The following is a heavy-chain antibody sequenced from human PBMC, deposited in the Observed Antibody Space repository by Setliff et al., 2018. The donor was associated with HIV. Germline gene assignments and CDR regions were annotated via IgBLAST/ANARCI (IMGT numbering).Heavy chain of an antibody. CDR2: IDTDNGYR. J-gene: IGHJ4*02. CDR1: GYTFGEYA. Sequence: RASVKVSCKASGYTFGEYAIHWVRQAPGQRLEWMGRIDTDNGYRRYSPKLQGRVTITKDTSANTAYMELRGLRSEDTAVYYCARWCAAAGCYPAIYHFDSWGQGTLVTVSS. CDR3: ARWCAAAGCYPAIYHFDS. V-gene: IGHV1-3*04. D-gene: IGHD2-2*01.